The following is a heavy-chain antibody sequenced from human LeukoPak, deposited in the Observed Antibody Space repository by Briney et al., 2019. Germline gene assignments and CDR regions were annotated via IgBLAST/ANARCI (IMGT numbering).Heavy chain of an antibody. Sequence: GGSLRLYSSASGFTFSNYAMHWVRQAPGKGLEYVSAISSNGGSTYYADSVKGRFTISRDNSKNTLYLQMSSLRAEDTAVYYCVKDRDSSGWYYYFDYWVQGTLVTGAS. J-gene: IGHJ4*02. CDR1: GFTFSNYA. CDR3: VKDRDSSGWYYYFDY. V-gene: IGHV3-64D*06. D-gene: IGHD6-19*01. CDR2: ISSNGGST.